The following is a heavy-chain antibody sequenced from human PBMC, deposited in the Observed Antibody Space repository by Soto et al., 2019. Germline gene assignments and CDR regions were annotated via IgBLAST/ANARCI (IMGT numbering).Heavy chain of an antibody. V-gene: IGHV1-69*19. D-gene: IGHD3-10*01. CDR2: IIPTFGTG. Sequence: QVLLVQSGPEVKKPGSSVNVSCKASGGTFNNYAINWVRQAPGKGLEWMGGIIPTFGTGNHAQKFQGRVTMTADESTTTAYMELNSLPSEYTAIYYCASFDGTLVRGGRSSPYEMDVWGQGTTVIVSS. CDR1: GGTFNNYA. J-gene: IGHJ6*02. CDR3: ASFDGTLVRGGRSSPYEMDV.